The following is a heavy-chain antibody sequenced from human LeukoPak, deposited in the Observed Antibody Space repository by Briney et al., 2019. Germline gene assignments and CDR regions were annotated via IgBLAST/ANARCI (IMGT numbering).Heavy chain of an antibody. D-gene: IGHD3-10*01. J-gene: IGHJ4*02. V-gene: IGHV6-1*01. CDR3: ARETQESIDY. CDR1: GDSVSNNSAT. CDR2: TYYRSKWYS. Sequence: SQTLSLTCAISGDSVSNNSATWNWIRQSPSRGLEWLGRTYYRSKWYSDYAVSVTGRVTINPDTSKNQFSLQLNSVTPEDTAVYYCARETQESIDYWGQGTLVTVSS.